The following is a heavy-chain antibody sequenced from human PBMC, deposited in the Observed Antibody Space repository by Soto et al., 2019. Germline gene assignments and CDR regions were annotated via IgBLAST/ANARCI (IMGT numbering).Heavy chain of an antibody. J-gene: IGHJ6*02. CDR3: ARDPGGYYYYYGMDV. V-gene: IGHV1-3*01. CDR1: GYTFTSYA. Sequence: XKVSCQASGYTFTSYAMHWLRQAPGQRLEWMGWINAGNGNTKYSQKFQGRVTITRDTSASTAYMELSSLRSQDTAVYYCARDPGGYYYYYGMDVWGQGTTVTVS. CDR2: INAGNGNT. D-gene: IGHD3-10*01.